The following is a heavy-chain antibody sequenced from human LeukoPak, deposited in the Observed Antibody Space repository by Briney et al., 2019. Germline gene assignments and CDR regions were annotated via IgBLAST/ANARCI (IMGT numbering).Heavy chain of an antibody. J-gene: IGHJ6*03. Sequence: PGGSLRLSCRASGFTFIRYGMHWVRQAPGKGLEWVAFIRNDGTDRYYADSVQGRFTISRDSSKNTLFLQMKSLRADDTAVYYCARGVLRGLDYFYMDVWGNGTTVTVSS. V-gene: IGHV3-30*02. CDR1: GFTFIRYG. D-gene: IGHD2-8*01. CDR2: IRNDGTDR. CDR3: ARGVLRGLDYFYMDV.